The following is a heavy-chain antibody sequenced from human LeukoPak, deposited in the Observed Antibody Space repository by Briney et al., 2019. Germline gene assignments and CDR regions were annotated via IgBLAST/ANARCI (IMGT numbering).Heavy chain of an antibody. Sequence: GGSLRLSCAASGFTVSSDYMSWVRQAPGKGLEWVSIIYSGGSTYYADSVKGRFTISRDDSKNTLYLQMNSLRAEDTAVYYCVRGLGSGTYTDYYMDVWGKGTTVTVSS. CDR1: GFTVSSDY. CDR2: IYSGGST. J-gene: IGHJ6*03. CDR3: VRGLGSGTYTDYYMDV. V-gene: IGHV3-53*01. D-gene: IGHD3-10*01.